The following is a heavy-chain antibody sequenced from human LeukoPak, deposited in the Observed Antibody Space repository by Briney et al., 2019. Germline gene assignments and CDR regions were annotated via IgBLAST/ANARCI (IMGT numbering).Heavy chain of an antibody. CDR2: ISGSGGST. CDR3: AKENNYRAYAVVDF. J-gene: IGHJ4*02. D-gene: IGHD4-11*01. CDR1: GFTFSSYA. V-gene: IGHV3-23*01. Sequence: GGSLRLSCAASGFTFSSYAMSWVRQAPGRGLEWVSAISGSGGSTYYADSVKGRFTISRDNSKNTLYLQINSLRAEDTALYYCAKENNYRAYAVVDFWGQGTLVTVSS.